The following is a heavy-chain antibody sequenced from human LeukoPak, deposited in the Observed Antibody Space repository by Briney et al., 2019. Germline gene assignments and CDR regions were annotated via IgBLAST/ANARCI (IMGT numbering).Heavy chain of an antibody. CDR2: IYHSGST. Sequence: SETLSLTCTVSGGSISSGGYYWSWIRQPPGKGLEWIGYIYHSGSTNYNPSLKSRVTISVDTSKNQFSLKLSSVTAADTAVYYCARRSPPLYDFRSGYYDYWGQGTLVTVSS. CDR1: GGSISSGGYY. D-gene: IGHD3-3*01. J-gene: IGHJ4*02. CDR3: ARRSPPLYDFRSGYYDY. V-gene: IGHV4-30-2*01.